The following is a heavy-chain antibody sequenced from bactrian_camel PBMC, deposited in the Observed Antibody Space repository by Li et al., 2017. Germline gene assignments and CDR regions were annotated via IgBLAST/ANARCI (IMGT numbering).Heavy chain of an antibody. D-gene: IGHD2*01. V-gene: IGHV3S53*01. J-gene: IGHJ4*01. CDR1: RSSHDIHS. CDR3: VADCYGSTYYLARLTNN. CDR2: IDSDGST. Sequence: VQLVESGGGSVQVGGSLRLSCVASRSSHDIHSGYCMGWFRQVPGKEREGVAAIDSDGSTSYADSVKGRFTISKDNAKNTLYLQMNSLKPEDTGMYYCVADCYGSTYYLARLTNNWGQGTQVTVS.